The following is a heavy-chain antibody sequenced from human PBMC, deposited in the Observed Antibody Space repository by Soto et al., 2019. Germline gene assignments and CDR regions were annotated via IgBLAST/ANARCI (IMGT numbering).Heavy chain of an antibody. CDR2: IYYSGST. CDR3: ARGPYYYDSSGYWSAARSFYYYYGMDV. V-gene: IGHV4-30-4*01. CDR1: GGSISSGDYY. J-gene: IGHJ6*02. Sequence: QVQLQESGPGLVKPSQTLSLTCTVSGGSISSGDYYWSWIRQPPGKGLEWIGYIYYSGSTYYNPSLKSRVTISVDTSKNQFSLKLSSVTAADTAVYYCARGPYYYDSSGYWSAARSFYYYYGMDVWGQGTTVTVSS. D-gene: IGHD3-22*01.